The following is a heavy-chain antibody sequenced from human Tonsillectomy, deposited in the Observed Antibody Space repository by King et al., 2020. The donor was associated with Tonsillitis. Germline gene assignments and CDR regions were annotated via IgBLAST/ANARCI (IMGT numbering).Heavy chain of an antibody. Sequence: VQLVESGGGVVQPGRSLRLSCAASGFTFSTYGMHWVRQAPGKGLEWVAVVLYDGTNTYYADSVKGRSTISRDNAKNTVYLQMNSLRAEDTAVYYCAKNLGYYDSSGYSNPDYWGQGTLVTVSS. D-gene: IGHD3-22*01. CDR1: GFTFSTYG. V-gene: IGHV3-30*18. CDR3: AKNLGYYDSSGYSNPDY. CDR2: VLYDGTNT. J-gene: IGHJ4*02.